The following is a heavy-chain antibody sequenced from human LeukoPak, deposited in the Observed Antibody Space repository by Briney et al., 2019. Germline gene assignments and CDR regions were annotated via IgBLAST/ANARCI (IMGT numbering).Heavy chain of an antibody. V-gene: IGHV4-38-2*02. Sequence: PSETLSLTCTVSGYSISSGYYWGWIRQPPGKGLEWIGSIYHSGSTYHNPSLKSRVTISVDTSKNQFSLKLGSVTAADTAVYYCASPRYSGSYYYFDYWGQGTLVTVSS. CDR3: ASPRYSGSYYYFDY. J-gene: IGHJ4*02. CDR1: GYSISSGYY. CDR2: IYHSGST. D-gene: IGHD1-26*01.